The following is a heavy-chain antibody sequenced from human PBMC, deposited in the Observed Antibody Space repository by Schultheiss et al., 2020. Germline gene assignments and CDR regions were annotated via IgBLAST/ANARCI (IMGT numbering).Heavy chain of an antibody. CDR3: AREHAIVVVIPGFDY. CDR2: ISYDGSNK. CDR1: GFTFSSYA. Sequence: GGSLRLSCAASGFTFSSYAMHWVRQAPGKGLAWVAVISYDGSNKYYADSVKGRFTISRDNTKNTLYLQMNSLRAKDTAVYYCAREHAIVVVIPGFDYWGQGTLVTVS. V-gene: IGHV3-30*04. D-gene: IGHD3-22*01. J-gene: IGHJ4*02.